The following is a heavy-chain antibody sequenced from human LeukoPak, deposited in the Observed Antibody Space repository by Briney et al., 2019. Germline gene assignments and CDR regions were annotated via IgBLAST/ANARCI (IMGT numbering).Heavy chain of an antibody. Sequence: GGSLRLSCVASGFTFSSYSMNWVRQAPGKGLEWVSSISSSSTYIYYADSVEGRFTISRDNAKNSLYLQMNSLRAEDTAVYYCARANSGYYDFWSGYSLLDYMDVWGKGTTVTVSS. D-gene: IGHD3-3*01. CDR3: ARANSGYYDFWSGYSLLDYMDV. CDR1: GFTFSSYS. J-gene: IGHJ6*03. V-gene: IGHV3-21*01. CDR2: ISSSSTYI.